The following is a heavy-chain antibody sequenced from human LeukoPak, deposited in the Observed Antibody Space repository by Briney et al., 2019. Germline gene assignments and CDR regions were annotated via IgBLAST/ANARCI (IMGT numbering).Heavy chain of an antibody. CDR3: ARGRLDAFDI. D-gene: IGHD6-19*01. Sequence: ASVKVSCKASGYTFTSYDINWVRQAAGQGLEWMGWTNPNSGNTGYAQKFQGRVTMTRNTSISTAYMELSSLRSEDTAVCYCARGRLDAFDIWGQGTMVTVSP. CDR2: TNPNSGNT. J-gene: IGHJ3*02. V-gene: IGHV1-8*01. CDR1: GYTFTSYD.